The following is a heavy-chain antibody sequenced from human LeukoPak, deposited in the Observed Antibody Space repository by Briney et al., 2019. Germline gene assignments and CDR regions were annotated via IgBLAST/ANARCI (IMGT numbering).Heavy chain of an antibody. J-gene: IGHJ4*02. D-gene: IGHD3-16*01. CDR2: IKQDGSEK. CDR3: ARESLLGGIDY. CDR1: GFIFTSYW. V-gene: IGHV3-7*04. Sequence: GGSLRLSCAASGFIFTSYWMTWVRHAPGKGLEWVANIKQDGSEKYYVDSVKGRFTISRDNAKNSLYLQMTSLRVEDTAVYYCARESLLGGIDYWGQGALVTVSS.